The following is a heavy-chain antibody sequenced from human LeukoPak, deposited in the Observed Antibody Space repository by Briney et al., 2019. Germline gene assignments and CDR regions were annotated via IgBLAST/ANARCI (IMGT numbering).Heavy chain of an antibody. CDR2: INHSGST. V-gene: IGHV4-34*01. J-gene: IGHJ5*02. D-gene: IGHD2-21*02. CDR1: GGSFSGYY. CDR3: ASRYCGGDCYTSRFDH. Sequence: TSETLSLTCAVYGGSFSGYYWSWIRQPPGKGLEWIGEINHSGSTNYNPSLKSRVTISVDTSKNQFSLKLSSVTAADTAVYYCASRYCGGDCYTSRFDHWGQGTLVTVSS.